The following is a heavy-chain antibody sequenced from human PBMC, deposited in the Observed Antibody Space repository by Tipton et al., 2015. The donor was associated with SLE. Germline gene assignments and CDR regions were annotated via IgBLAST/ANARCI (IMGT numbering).Heavy chain of an antibody. CDR2: IYQSGST. D-gene: IGHD6-6*01. CDR1: GGSISSGGYS. J-gene: IGHJ6*03. V-gene: IGHV4-30-2*01. Sequence: TLSLTCAVSGGSISSGGYSWSWIRQPPGKGLEWIGYIYQSGSTYYNPSLKSRVAISVDRSKNQFSLKLTSVTAADTAVYYCTGSSSFYYMDVWGKGTTVTVSS. CDR3: TGSSSFYYMDV.